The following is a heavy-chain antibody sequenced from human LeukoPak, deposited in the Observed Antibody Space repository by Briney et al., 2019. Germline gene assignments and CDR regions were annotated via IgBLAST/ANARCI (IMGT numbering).Heavy chain of an antibody. CDR1: EFSVGSNY. CDR3: ARDSTMVRGVISY. V-gene: IGHV3-66*01. J-gene: IGHJ4*02. D-gene: IGHD3-10*01. CDR2: IYSGGST. Sequence: GGSLRLSCAASEFSVGSNYMTWVRQAPGKGLEWVSLIYSGGSTYYADSVKGRFTISRDNSKNTLYLQMNSLRAEDTAVYYCARDSTMVRGVISYWGQGTLVTVSS.